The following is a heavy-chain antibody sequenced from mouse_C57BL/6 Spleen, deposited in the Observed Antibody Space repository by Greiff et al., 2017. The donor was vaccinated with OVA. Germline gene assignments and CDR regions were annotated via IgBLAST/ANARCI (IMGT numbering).Heavy chain of an antibody. CDR2: INPSNGGT. V-gene: IGHV1-53*01. Sequence: VQLPQPGTELVQPGASVKLSCKASGYTFTSSWMHWVTQRPGQGLEWIGNINPSNGGTNYNAKFNSKATLTVDKSSSTAYMQLSSLTSEDSAVYYCAREVISNYGYYFDYWGQGTTRTVSS. D-gene: IGHD2-5*01. CDR1: GYTFTSSW. CDR3: AREVISNYGYYFDY. J-gene: IGHJ2*01.